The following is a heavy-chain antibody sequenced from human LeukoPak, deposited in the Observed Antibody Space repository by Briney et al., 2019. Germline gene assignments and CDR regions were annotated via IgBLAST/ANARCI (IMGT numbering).Heavy chain of an antibody. CDR3: TREGDDYGDYGTIDY. CDR1: GFTFGDYA. V-gene: IGHV3-49*04. CDR2: IRSKAYGGTT. D-gene: IGHD4-17*01. Sequence: GGSLRLSCTASGFTFGDYAMSWVRQAPGKGLEWVGFIRSKAYGGTTEYAASVKGRFTISRDDSKSIAYLQMNSPKTEDTAVYYCTREGDDYGDYGTIDYWGQGTLVTVSS. J-gene: IGHJ4*02.